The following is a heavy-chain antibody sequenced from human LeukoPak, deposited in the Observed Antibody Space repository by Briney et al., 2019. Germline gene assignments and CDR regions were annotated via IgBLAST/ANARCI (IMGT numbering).Heavy chain of an antibody. V-gene: IGHV3-74*01. CDR1: GFTFSNYW. CDR2: IDADESST. Sequence: PGGSLRLSCGASGFTFSNYWMHWVRQVPGKGLVWVARIDADESSTSYADSVQGRFTISRDNAKNTLYLQMNSLRVEDTAVYYCATVFDFWGQGTLVTVSS. CDR3: ATVFDF. J-gene: IGHJ4*02.